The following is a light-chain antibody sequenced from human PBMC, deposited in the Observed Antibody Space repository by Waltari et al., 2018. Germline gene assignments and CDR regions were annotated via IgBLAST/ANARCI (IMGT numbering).Light chain of an antibody. CDR2: SNN. CDR1: SSNIGSNT. J-gene: IGLJ2*01. V-gene: IGLV1-44*01. Sequence: QSVLTQPPSASGTPGQRVTISCSGSSSNIGSNTVNWYQQLPGTAPKLLIYSNNRRPSGVPDRCSGSKSGTSASLAISGLQSEDEADYYCAAWDDSLNGPDVVFGGGTKLTVL. CDR3: AAWDDSLNGPDVV.